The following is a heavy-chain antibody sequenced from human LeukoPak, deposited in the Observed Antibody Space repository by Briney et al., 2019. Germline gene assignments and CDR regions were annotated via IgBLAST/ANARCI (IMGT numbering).Heavy chain of an antibody. J-gene: IGHJ4*02. V-gene: IGHV4-59*01. CDR1: GGSISSYY. CDR2: IYYSGST. CDR3: ARLAVAAYDY. D-gene: IGHD6-19*01. Sequence: SETLSLTCTVSGGSISSYYWSWIRQPPGKGLEWIGYIYYSGSTNYNPSLKSRVTISVDTSKNQFSLKLSSVTAADTAVYYCARLAVAAYDYWGQGTLATVSS.